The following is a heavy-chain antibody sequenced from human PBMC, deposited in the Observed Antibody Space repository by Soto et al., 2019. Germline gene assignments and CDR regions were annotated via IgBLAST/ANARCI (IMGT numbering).Heavy chain of an antibody. CDR3: ARDVKAVAGLDL. CDR2: IWHDGSYK. CDR1: GFTFSSYG. V-gene: IGHV3-33*01. Sequence: QVQLVESGGGVVQPGTSLRLSCEASGFTFSSYGIHWVRQAPGKGLEWVAVIWHDGSYKYYADYVKGRFTISRDNSKNPLYLEMTSLRAEDTAIYYCARDVKAVAGLDLWGQGTLVSVS. D-gene: IGHD6-19*01. J-gene: IGHJ5*02.